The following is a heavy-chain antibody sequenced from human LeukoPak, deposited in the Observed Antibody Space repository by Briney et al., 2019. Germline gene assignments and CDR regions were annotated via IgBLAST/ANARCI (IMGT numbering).Heavy chain of an antibody. CDR2: ISGYNGKT. V-gene: IGHV1-18*01. Sequence: EASVKVSCKASGYTFNTYGITWVRQAPGQGLEWMGWISGYNGKTKYAQKLQDRVTMTTDTSTTTAYMELRSLTSKDTAVYYCARAGSVVDNWFAPWGQGSLVTVSS. CDR3: ARAGSVVDNWFAP. CDR1: GYTFNTYG. D-gene: IGHD2-15*01. J-gene: IGHJ5*02.